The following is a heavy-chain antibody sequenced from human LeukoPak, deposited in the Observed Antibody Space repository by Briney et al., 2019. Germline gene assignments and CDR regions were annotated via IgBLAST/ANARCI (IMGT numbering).Heavy chain of an antibody. J-gene: IGHJ4*02. Sequence: ASVTVSCKASGYTFTSYGISWVRQAPGQGLEWMGIINPSGGSTSYAQKFQGRVTITRDTSTSTVYMELSSLRSEDTAVYYCARVYYHDSSDYYFPPDYWGQGTLVTVSS. V-gene: IGHV1-46*01. D-gene: IGHD3-22*01. CDR1: GYTFTSYG. CDR3: ARVYYHDSSDYYFPPDY. CDR2: INPSGGST.